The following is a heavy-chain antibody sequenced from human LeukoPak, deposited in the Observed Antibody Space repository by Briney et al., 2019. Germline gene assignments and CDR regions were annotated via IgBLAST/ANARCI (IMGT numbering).Heavy chain of an antibody. CDR1: AYIFTSHF. CDR3: ARERPIAVAGWRWCDP. Sequence: GASVKVSCKASAYIFTSHFMQWVRQAPGQGLEWMGIINPSGGSTNYAQKFQGRVTMTRDTSTSTVCMELSSLRSEDTAVYYCARERPIAVAGWRWCDPWGQGTLVTVSS. CDR2: INPSGGST. V-gene: IGHV1-46*01. J-gene: IGHJ5*02. D-gene: IGHD6-19*01.